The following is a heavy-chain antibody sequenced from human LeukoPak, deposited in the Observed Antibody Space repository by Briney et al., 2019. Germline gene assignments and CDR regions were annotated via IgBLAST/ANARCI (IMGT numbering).Heavy chain of an antibody. CDR3: ARCLDTGGISYFDY. V-gene: IGHV1-69*04. CDR1: GGTFSSYA. D-gene: IGHD5-18*01. J-gene: IGHJ4*02. CDR2: IIPILGTA. Sequence: GASVKVSCKASGGTFSSYAISWVRQAPGQGLEWMGRIIPILGTANYAQKFQGRVTITADKSTSTAYMELSSLRSEDTAVYYCARCLDTGGISYFDYWGQGTLVTVSS.